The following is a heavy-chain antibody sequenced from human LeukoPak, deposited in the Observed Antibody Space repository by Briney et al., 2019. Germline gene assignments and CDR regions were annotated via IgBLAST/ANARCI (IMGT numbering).Heavy chain of an antibody. D-gene: IGHD3-22*01. V-gene: IGHV3-33*06. J-gene: IGHJ4*02. CDR3: AKGPHTQDYYVSSGYYYAC. Sequence: GGSLRLSCAASGFTFRSYGMHWVRQAPGKGLEWVAVIWYEGSNKYYADSVKGRFTISRDNSTNTLYLQKTSLRAEDTAIYYCAKGPHTQDYYVSSGYYYACCGQATLVTVSS. CDR2: IWYEGSNK. CDR1: GFTFRSYG.